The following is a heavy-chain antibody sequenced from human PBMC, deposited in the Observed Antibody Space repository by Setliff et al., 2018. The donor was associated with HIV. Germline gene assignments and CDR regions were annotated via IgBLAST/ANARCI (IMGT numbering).Heavy chain of an antibody. Sequence: PGGSLRLSCTASKFSFSSYYMAWIRQTPGKGLEWLSYISTTGDTIFYADSVKGRFTVSLDTSVNTAYLQISSLEAEDTAVYYCAREMQFSVYWGQGTLVTVSS. CDR1: KFSFSSYY. D-gene: IGHD3-10*01. V-gene: IGHV3-11*01. CDR3: AREMQFSVY. J-gene: IGHJ4*02. CDR2: ISTTGDTI.